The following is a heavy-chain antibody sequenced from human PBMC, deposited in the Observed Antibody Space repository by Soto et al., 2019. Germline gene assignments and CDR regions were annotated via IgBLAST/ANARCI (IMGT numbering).Heavy chain of an antibody. CDR2: FYGDGSS. CDR1: EFIVSSNQ. CDR3: EGWEESRALDV. J-gene: IGHJ6*02. D-gene: IGHD1-26*01. V-gene: IGHV3-53*01. Sequence: EVQLVESGGDLVKPGGSLRLSCAASEFIVSSNQMNWVRQPPGKGLEWVSAFYGDGSSHHADSVKGRFTISRDNSKKTLYLQMNSLRVEDTAVYYCEGWEESRALDVWGQGTTVTVSS.